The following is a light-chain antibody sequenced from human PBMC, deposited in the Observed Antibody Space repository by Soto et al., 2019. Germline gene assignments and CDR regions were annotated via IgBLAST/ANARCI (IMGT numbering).Light chain of an antibody. Sequence: EIVMTQSPATLSVSPGERVSLSCRASQSVSSNVAWYQQKLGQAPRLLMFAASTRATGIPARFSGSGSGIEFTLTISSLQSEDFAVYYCHQYNDWPPRYTFGQGTKLEIK. J-gene: IGKJ2*01. CDR1: QSVSSN. CDR3: HQYNDWPPRYT. V-gene: IGKV3-15*01. CDR2: AAS.